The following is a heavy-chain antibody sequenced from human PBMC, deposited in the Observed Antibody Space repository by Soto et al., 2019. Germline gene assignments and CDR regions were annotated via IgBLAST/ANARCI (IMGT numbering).Heavy chain of an antibody. J-gene: IGHJ2*01. CDR3: TRVVAGGHWFFDL. Sequence: EVQLVESGGGLVQPGGSLRLSCAASGFTFSTYWMSWVRQAPGKGLEWVANIKQDGSEKYYVDSVEGRFTISRDNAENSLYLQINSLRAEDTAVYYTTRVVAGGHWFFDLWGRGTLVTVSS. D-gene: IGHD3-16*01. V-gene: IGHV3-7*05. CDR1: GFTFSTYW. CDR2: IKQDGSEK.